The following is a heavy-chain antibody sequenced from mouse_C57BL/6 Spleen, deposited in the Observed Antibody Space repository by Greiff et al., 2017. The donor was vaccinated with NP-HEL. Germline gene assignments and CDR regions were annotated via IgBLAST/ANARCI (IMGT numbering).Heavy chain of an antibody. CDR3: ARGEDYGNFYWYFDV. CDR2: INPNNGGT. Sequence: EVQLQQSGPELVKPGASVKIPCKASGYTFTDYNMDWVKQSHGKSLEWIGDINPNNGGTIYNQKFKGKATLTVDKSSSTAYMELRSLTSEDTAVYYCARGEDYGNFYWYFDVWGTGTTVTVSS. CDR1: GYTFTDYN. J-gene: IGHJ1*03. V-gene: IGHV1-18*01. D-gene: IGHD2-1*01.